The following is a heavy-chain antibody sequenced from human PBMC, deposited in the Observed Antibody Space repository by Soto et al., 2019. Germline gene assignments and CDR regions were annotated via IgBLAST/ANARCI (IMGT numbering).Heavy chain of an antibody. D-gene: IGHD6-13*01. Sequence: EVQLVESGGGLVQPGGSLRLSCTASGFTFRNYWMSWVRQAPGKGLEWVANMNQDGREKYYVDSVEGRFTISRDNAKNSLYLQMNNLRAEVTAVYYCAQQPNWGQGTLVTVSS. CDR2: MNQDGREK. CDR1: GFTFRNYW. V-gene: IGHV3-7*01. CDR3: AQQPN. J-gene: IGHJ4*02.